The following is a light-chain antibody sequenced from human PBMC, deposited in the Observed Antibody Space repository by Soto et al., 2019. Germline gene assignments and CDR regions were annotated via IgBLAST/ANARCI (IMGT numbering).Light chain of an antibody. V-gene: IGKV3-15*01. CDR1: QSVSGN. CDR2: GAS. J-gene: IGKJ5*01. Sequence: EIVMTQSPATLSVSPGERANLSCRASQSVSGNLAWYQQKPGQAHRLLIYGASTRATGIPARFSGSGSGTDVTLTISSLQSEDFAVYYCQQYNNWPPTVGQGTRLEIK. CDR3: QQYNNWPPT.